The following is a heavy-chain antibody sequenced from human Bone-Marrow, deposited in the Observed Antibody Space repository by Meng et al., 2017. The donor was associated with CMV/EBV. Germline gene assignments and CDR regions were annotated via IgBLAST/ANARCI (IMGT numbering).Heavy chain of an antibody. CDR2: INYSGNT. V-gene: IGHV4-34*01. CDR3: ASTLGPRPYWYFDL. D-gene: IGHD2/OR15-2a*01. J-gene: IGHJ2*01. Sequence: SETLSLTCTVSGGSISSYYWSWIRQPPGDGLEWIGEINYSGNTNYNPSLKSRVTISADTPKNQFSLKLSSVTAADTAVYYCASTLGPRPYWYFDLWGHGTPVTVSS. CDR1: GGSISSYY.